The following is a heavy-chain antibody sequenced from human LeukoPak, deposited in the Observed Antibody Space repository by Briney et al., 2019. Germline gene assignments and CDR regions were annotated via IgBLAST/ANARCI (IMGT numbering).Heavy chain of an antibody. Sequence: GSLRLSCAASGFTFSSYSMNWIRQPPGKGPEWIGEVTHNGNTNYNPSLKSRVTISVDTSKNQFSLKLSSVTAADTAVYYCARGITKPDPIVVVPAAIRVAQAFDYWGQGTLVTVSS. V-gene: IGHV4-34*01. CDR3: ARGITKPDPIVVVPAAIRVAQAFDY. D-gene: IGHD2-2*01. CDR2: VTHNGNT. CDR1: GFTFSSYS. J-gene: IGHJ4*02.